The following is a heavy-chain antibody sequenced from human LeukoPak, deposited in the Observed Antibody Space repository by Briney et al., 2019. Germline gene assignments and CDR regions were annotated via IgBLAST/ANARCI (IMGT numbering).Heavy chain of an antibody. CDR2: ISSSGSPV. D-gene: IGHD3-22*01. Sequence: GGSLRLSCAASGFTFSDYYMSWIRQAPGKGPEWISYISSSGSPVSYADSVKGRFTISRDNAKNSLYLQMNSLRAEDTAVYYCARLRYYYDSSGYYHWGQGTLVTVSS. CDR1: GFTFSDYY. CDR3: ARLRYYYDSSGYYH. J-gene: IGHJ5*02. V-gene: IGHV3-11*01.